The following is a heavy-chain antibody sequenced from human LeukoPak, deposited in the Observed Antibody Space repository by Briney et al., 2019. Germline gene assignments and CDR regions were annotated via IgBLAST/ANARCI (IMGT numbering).Heavy chain of an antibody. CDR3: AKSIGAVGDY. CDR1: GFTFNSSG. V-gene: IGHV3-30*18. J-gene: IGHJ4*02. D-gene: IGHD6-13*01. Sequence: GGSLRLSCAASGFTFNSSGMHWVRQAPGKGLEWVAMISFDGSKRYYADSVKGRFTVSRDNSKNTLYLQMSSLRAEETAVYFCAKSIGAVGDYWGQGTLVTVSS. CDR2: ISFDGSKR.